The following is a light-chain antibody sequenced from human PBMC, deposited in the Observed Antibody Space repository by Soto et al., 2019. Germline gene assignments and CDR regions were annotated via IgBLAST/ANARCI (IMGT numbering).Light chain of an antibody. V-gene: IGKV1-5*03. CDR1: QTISSW. CDR2: KAS. Sequence: DIQMTQSPSTLSGSVGDRVTITCRASQTISSWLAWYQQKPGKAPKLLLYKASTLKSGVPSRFSGSGSGTEFTITISSLQPDDFATYYCQHYNSYSEAFGQGTKVELK. CDR3: QHYNSYSEA. J-gene: IGKJ1*01.